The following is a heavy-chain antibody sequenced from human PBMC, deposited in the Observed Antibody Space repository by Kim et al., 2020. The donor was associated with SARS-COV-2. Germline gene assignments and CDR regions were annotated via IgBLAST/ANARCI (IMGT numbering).Heavy chain of an antibody. V-gene: IGHV3-15*01. CDR1: GFTFSNAW. J-gene: IGHJ6*02. CDR2: IKSKTDGGTT. CDR3: TTDKDIVVVPAAMGAFGMDV. Sequence: GGSLRLSCAASGFTFSNAWMSWVRQAPGKGLEWVGRIKSKTDGGTTDYAAPVKGRFTISRDDSKNTLYLQMNSLKTEDTAVYYCTTDKDIVVVPAAMGAFGMDVWGQGTTVTVSS. D-gene: IGHD2-2*01.